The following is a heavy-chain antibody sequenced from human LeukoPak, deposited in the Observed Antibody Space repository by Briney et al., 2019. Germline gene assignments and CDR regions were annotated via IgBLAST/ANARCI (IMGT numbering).Heavy chain of an antibody. CDR2: IYPSGAST. Sequence: ASVKVSCKASGYTFTSYYMHWVRQAPGQGLEWMGVIYPSGASTNYAQKFQGRVNMTRDTSTNTVYMELGSLRSEDTAVYYCARVAAAGFAYDKFDPWGQGTLVTVSS. D-gene: IGHD6-13*01. CDR1: GYTFTSYY. CDR3: ARVAAAGFAYDKFDP. V-gene: IGHV1-46*01. J-gene: IGHJ5*02.